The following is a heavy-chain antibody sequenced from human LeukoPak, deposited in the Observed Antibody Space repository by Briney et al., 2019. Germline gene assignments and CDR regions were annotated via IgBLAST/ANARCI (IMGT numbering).Heavy chain of an antibody. D-gene: IGHD3-9*01. CDR3: AAGDYDILTGYPSPEDY. J-gene: IGHJ4*02. V-gene: IGHV1-2*02. CDR1: GYTFTGYY. Sequence: ASVKVSCKASGYTFTGYYMHWVRQAPGQGLEWMGWINPNSGGTNYAQKFQGRVTTARDTSISTAYMELSRLRSDDTAVYYCAAGDYDILTGYPSPEDYWGQGTLVTVSS. CDR2: INPNSGGT.